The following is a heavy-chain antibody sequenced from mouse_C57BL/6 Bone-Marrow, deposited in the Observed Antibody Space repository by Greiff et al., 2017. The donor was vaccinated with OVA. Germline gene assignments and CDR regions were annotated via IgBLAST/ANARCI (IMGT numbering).Heavy chain of an antibody. D-gene: IGHD1-1*01. J-gene: IGHJ3*01. CDR2: ISYDGSN. V-gene: IGHV3-6*01. Sequence: EVQLQESGPGLVKPSQSLSLTCSVTGYSITSGYSWNWIRQFPGNKLEWMGYISYDGSNNYNPSLKNRISITRDTSKNQFFLKLNSVTTEDTATYYCASGILRSPFAYWGQGTLVTVSA. CDR1: GYSITSGYS. CDR3: ASGILRSPFAY.